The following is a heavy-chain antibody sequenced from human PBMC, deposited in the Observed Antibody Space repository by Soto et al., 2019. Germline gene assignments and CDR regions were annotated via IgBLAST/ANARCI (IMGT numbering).Heavy chain of an antibody. J-gene: IGHJ5*02. Sequence: EVQLLESGGGLVQPGGSLRLSCAASGFTFSSYAMTWVRQAPGKGLEWVSSIFSGGSTYYADSVRGRFTISRDNSKNTLYLQMSSLRAEDTAVYFCVKDYRAYYTSGSQYNWFDPWGQGTLVTVSS. CDR3: VKDYRAYYTSGSQYNWFDP. D-gene: IGHD3-10*01. CDR1: GFTFSSYA. V-gene: IGHV3-23*01. CDR2: SIFSGGST.